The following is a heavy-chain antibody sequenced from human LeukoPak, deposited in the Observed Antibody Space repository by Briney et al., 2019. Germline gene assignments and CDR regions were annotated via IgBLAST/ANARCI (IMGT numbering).Heavy chain of an antibody. Sequence: SETLSLTCTVSGGSISSYYWSWIRQPPGKGLEWIGYIYYSGSTNYNPSLKSRVTISVDTSKNQFSLKLSSVTAADTAVYYCAVGRYQDDYYYYYGMDVWGQGTTVTVSS. CDR1: GGSISSYY. J-gene: IGHJ6*02. D-gene: IGHD2-2*01. V-gene: IGHV4-59*01. CDR3: AVGRYQDDYYYYYGMDV. CDR2: IYYSGST.